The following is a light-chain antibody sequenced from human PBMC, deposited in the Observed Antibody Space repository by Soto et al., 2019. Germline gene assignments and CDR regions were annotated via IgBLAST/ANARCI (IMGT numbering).Light chain of an antibody. J-gene: IGLJ1*01. CDR3: SSYTSSSTTYV. V-gene: IGLV2-14*01. CDR1: RSDVGGYNY. Sequence: QSALTQPASVSGSPGQSITISCTGTRSDVGGYNYVSWYQQHPGKAPKLMIYEVSNRPSGVSNRFSGSKSGNTASLTISGRQAEDDADYYCSSYTSSSTTYVFGTGTKLTVL. CDR2: EVS.